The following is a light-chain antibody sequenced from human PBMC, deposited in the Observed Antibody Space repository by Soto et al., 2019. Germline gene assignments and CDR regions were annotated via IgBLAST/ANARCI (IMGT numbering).Light chain of an antibody. CDR1: QSVDSN. J-gene: IGKJ4*01. Sequence: EIVMTQSPGTLSVSTGEGATLSCRASQSVDSNLAWYQQKPGQAPRLLIYGASTRATGIPDRFRGSGSGTEFTLTISTLQSEDFAVYYCQQYDSWPLTFGGGTKVEIK. CDR3: QQYDSWPLT. V-gene: IGKV3D-15*01. CDR2: GAS.